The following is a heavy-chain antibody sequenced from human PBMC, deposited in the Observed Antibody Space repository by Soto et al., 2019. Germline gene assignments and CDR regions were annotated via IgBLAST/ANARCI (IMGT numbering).Heavy chain of an antibody. CDR1: GFSLSTARMS. V-gene: IGHV2-26*01. CDR2: IFWNDER. D-gene: IGHD1-7*01. CDR3: ARALREELPIYYFDS. J-gene: IGHJ4*02. Sequence: QVTLKESGPVLVKPTETLTLTCTVSGFSLSTARMSVSWFSQPPGKALEWLAHIFWNDERSYNTSLKNRLTIPRDSSKSQVVLPMTNVDPVDTGTYFCARALREELPIYYFDSWGQGTLFTVAS.